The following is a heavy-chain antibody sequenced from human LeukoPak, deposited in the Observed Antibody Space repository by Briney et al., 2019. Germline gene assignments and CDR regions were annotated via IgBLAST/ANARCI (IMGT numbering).Heavy chain of an antibody. Sequence: GGSLRLSCAASGFTFSGHYMDWVRQAPGKGLEWVGRTRNKANSYTTEYAASVKGRFTISRDDSKNSLYLQMNSLKTEDTAVYYCAREIRGGGAFDIWGQGTMVTVSS. CDR3: AREIRGGGAFDI. CDR2: TRNKANSYTT. J-gene: IGHJ3*02. D-gene: IGHD2-21*01. V-gene: IGHV3-72*01. CDR1: GFTFSGHY.